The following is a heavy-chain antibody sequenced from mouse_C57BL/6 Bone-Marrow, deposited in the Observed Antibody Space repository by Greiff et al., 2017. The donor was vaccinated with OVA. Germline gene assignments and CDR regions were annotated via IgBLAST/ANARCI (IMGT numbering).Heavy chain of an antibody. D-gene: IGHD2-4*01. CDR1: GFTFSDYY. Sequence: EVQRVESGGGLVQPGGSLKLSCAASGFTFSDYYMYWVRQTPEKRLEWVAYISNGGGSTYYPDTVKGRFTISRDNAKNTLYLQMRRLKSEDTAMYYCARRYDYDWAMDYWGQGTSVTVSS. J-gene: IGHJ4*01. CDR2: ISNGGGST. V-gene: IGHV5-12*01. CDR3: ARRYDYDWAMDY.